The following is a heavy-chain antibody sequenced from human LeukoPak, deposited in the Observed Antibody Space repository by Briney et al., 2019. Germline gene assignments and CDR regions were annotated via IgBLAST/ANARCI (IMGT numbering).Heavy chain of an antibody. D-gene: IGHD3-3*01. J-gene: IGHJ4*02. CDR3: ARDLILEWFAPHDY. V-gene: IGHV3-21*01. CDR2: ISSSSSYI. CDR1: GFTFSSYS. Sequence: PGGSLRLSCAASGFTFSSYSMNWVRQAPGKGLEWVSSISSSSSYIYYADSVKGRFTISRDNAKNSLYLQMNSLRAEDTAVYYCARDLILEWFAPHDYWGQGTLVTVSS.